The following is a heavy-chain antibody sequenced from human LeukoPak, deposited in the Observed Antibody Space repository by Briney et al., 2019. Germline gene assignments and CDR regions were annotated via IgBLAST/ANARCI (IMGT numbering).Heavy chain of an antibody. CDR1: GFTFSSYW. CDR3: AKDHRSSWSYFDY. V-gene: IGHV3-74*01. CDR2: INTDGSTI. Sequence: GSLRLSCAPSGFTFSSYWMHWVRQAPGKGLVWVSRINTDGSTITYADSVKGRFTISRDNSKNTLYLQMNSLRTEDTAVYYCAKDHRSSWSYFDYWGQGTLVTVSS. J-gene: IGHJ4*02. D-gene: IGHD6-13*01.